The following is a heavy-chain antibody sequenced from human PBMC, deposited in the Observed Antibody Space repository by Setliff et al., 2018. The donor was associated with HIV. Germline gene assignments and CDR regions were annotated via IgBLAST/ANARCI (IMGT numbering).Heavy chain of an antibody. CDR1: GASISSYY. Sequence: PSETLSLTCTVSGASISSYYWNWFRQPAGKGLESLGRIYTSGNMIYNPSLKSRVTMSADTSRNQLSLKLSSVTAADMAVYYCARGLRYGQGYFYYIMDVWGQGTTVTVS. V-gene: IGHV4-4*07. CDR3: ARGLRYGQGYFYYIMDV. D-gene: IGHD3-9*01. J-gene: IGHJ6*02. CDR2: IYTSGNM.